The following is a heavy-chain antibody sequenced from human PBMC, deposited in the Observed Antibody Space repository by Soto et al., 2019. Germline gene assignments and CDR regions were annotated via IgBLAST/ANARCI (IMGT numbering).Heavy chain of an antibody. V-gene: IGHV1-8*01. Sequence: ASVKVSCKASAYSINSYDMNWVRQATGQGLEWMGWMNPKSGNTGFAEKFQGRVKMTWNTSTGTVYLEISSLRPEDTAVYYCARGLVDSGGNCFDSWGQGTQVTGLL. D-gene: IGHD4-17*01. CDR1: AYSINSYD. CDR2: MNPKSGNT. J-gene: IGHJ4*02. CDR3: ARGLVDSGGNCFDS.